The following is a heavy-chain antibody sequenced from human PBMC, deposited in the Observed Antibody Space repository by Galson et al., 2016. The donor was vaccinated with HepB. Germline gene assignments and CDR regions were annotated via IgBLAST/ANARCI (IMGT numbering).Heavy chain of an antibody. CDR1: GFTFSSYS. V-gene: IGHV3-21*01. J-gene: IGHJ4*02. D-gene: IGHD1-26*01. CDR3: ARGDIVGAIFDY. CDR2: ISSSSSYI. Sequence: SLRLSCAASGFTFSSYSMNWVRQAPGTGLEWVSSISSSSSYIYYADSVEGRFTISRDNAKNSLYLQMNSLRAEDTAVYYCARGDIVGAIFDYWGQGTLVTVSS.